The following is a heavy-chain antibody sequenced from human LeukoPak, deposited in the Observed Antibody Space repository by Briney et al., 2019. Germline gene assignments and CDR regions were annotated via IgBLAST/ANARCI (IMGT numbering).Heavy chain of an antibody. D-gene: IGHD3-22*01. CDR3: AKDIEGYYYGKLDY. Sequence: GGSLRLSCAASGFTFSSYAMSWVRQAPGKGLEWVSAISGSGGSTYYADSVKGRFTISRDNSKNTLYLQMNSLRAEDTAVYYCAKDIEGYYYGKLDYWGQGTLVTVSS. CDR2: ISGSGGST. CDR1: GFTFSSYA. J-gene: IGHJ4*02. V-gene: IGHV3-23*01.